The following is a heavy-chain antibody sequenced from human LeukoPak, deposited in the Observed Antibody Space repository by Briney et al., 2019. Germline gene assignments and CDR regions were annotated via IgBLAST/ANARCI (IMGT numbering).Heavy chain of an antibody. D-gene: IGHD3-10*01. V-gene: IGHV3-33*06. CDR1: GFTFSSYG. Sequence: PGRSLRLSCAASGFTFSSYGMHWVRQAPGKGLEWVAVIWYDGSNKYYADSVKGRFTISRDNSKNTLYLQMNSLRAEDTAVYYCAKDEALQYYYGSETSGIDYWGQGTLVTVSS. J-gene: IGHJ4*02. CDR2: IWYDGSNK. CDR3: AKDEALQYYYGSETSGIDY.